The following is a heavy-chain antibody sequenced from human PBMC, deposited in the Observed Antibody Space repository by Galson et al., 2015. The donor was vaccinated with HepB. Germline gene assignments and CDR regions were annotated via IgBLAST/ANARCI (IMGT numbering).Heavy chain of an antibody. V-gene: IGHV1-18*04. CDR1: GYTFTSYG. D-gene: IGHD4-23*01. CDR3: ARSYGGTEYYYYGMDV. Sequence: SVKVSCKASGYTFTSYGISWVRQAPGQGLEWMGRISAYNGNTNYAQKLQGRVTMTTDTSTSTAYMELRSLRSDDTAVYYCARSYGGTEYYYYGMDVWGQGTTVTVSS. CDR2: ISAYNGNT. J-gene: IGHJ6*02.